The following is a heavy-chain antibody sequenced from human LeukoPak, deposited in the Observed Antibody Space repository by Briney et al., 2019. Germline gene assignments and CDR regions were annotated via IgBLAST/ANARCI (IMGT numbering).Heavy chain of an antibody. CDR2: INKDGGEK. CDR1: GFTFSSYW. D-gene: IGHD1-26*01. Sequence: GGSLRLSCAASGFTFSSYWMSWVRQAPGKGLEWVANINKDGGEKYYVDSVKGRFTISRDNAKNALYLQMNSLRSHHTAAYFCVKDPPPRYSGSPPAYWGQGTLVTVSS. J-gene: IGHJ4*02. CDR3: VKDPPPRYSGSPPAY. V-gene: IGHV3-7*03.